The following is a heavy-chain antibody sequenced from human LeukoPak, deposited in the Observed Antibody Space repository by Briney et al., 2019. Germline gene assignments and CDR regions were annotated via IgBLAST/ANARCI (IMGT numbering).Heavy chain of an antibody. D-gene: IGHD1-26*01. Sequence: GASVKVSCKASGGTFSNYAISWVRQAPGQGLEGMGGIIPIFGTANYAQKFQGRVTMTRDMSTSTVYMELSSLRSEDTAVYYCARSVVKGSYPRTNWFDPWGQGTLVTVSS. CDR1: GGTFSNYA. J-gene: IGHJ5*02. CDR3: ARSVVKGSYPRTNWFDP. CDR2: IIPIFGTA. V-gene: IGHV1-69*05.